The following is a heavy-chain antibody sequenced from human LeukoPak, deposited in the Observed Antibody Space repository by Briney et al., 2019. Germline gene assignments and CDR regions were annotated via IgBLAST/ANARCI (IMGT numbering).Heavy chain of an antibody. D-gene: IGHD3-22*01. Sequence: SETLSLTCAVYSGSFSGYYWSWIRQPPEKRLEWIGEINHSGSTNYNPSLKSRVTISVDTSKNQFSLKLSSVTAADTAVYYCAREDYDSSGYYYVDPYWGQGTLVTVSS. CDR2: INHSGST. CDR1: SGSFSGYY. CDR3: AREDYDSSGYYYVDPY. V-gene: IGHV4-34*01. J-gene: IGHJ4*02.